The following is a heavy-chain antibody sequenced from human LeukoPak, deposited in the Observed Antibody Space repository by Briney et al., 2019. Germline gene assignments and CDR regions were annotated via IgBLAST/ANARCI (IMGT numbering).Heavy chain of an antibody. V-gene: IGHV3-33*01. D-gene: IGHD1-26*01. CDR2: IWYDGSNK. CDR3: ARVEWELPCAFDI. CDR1: GFTFSSYG. J-gene: IGHJ3*02. Sequence: GRSLRLSCAASGFTFSSYGMHWVRQAPGKGLEWVAVIWYDGSNKYYADSVKGRFTISRDNSKNTLYLQMNSLRAEDTAVYYCARVEWELPCAFDIWGQGTMVTVSS.